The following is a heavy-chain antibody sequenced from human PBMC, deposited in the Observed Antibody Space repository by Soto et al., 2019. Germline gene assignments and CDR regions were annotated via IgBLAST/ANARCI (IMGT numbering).Heavy chain of an antibody. CDR2: ISGGGDAA. V-gene: IGHV3-23*01. Sequence: EVHLLESGGGLVQPGGSLRLSCAGSGFTFINYAMNWVRQAPGKGLEWVSSISGGGDAAFFPDSVRGRFTISRDNSQNTVTLQMNSLGVDDTAVYYCARKILGSTSRPNYWYIDLWGRGTLVTVSS. J-gene: IGHJ2*01. D-gene: IGHD2-2*01. CDR3: ARKILGSTSRPNYWYIDL. CDR1: GFTFINYA.